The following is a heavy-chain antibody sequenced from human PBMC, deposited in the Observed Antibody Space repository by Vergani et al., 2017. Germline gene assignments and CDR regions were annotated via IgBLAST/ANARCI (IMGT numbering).Heavy chain of an antibody. D-gene: IGHD1-1*01. V-gene: IGHV3-30-3*01. CDR2: ISYDGSNK. CDR1: GFTFSSYA. Sequence: QVQLVESGGGVVQPGRSLRLSCAASGFTFSSYAMHWVRQAPGKGLGWVAVISYDGSNKYYADSVKGRFTLSRDNSKNTLYLQMNSLRAEDTAVYYCASVILPKERPDAFDIWGQGTMVTVSS. CDR3: ASVILPKERPDAFDI. J-gene: IGHJ3*02.